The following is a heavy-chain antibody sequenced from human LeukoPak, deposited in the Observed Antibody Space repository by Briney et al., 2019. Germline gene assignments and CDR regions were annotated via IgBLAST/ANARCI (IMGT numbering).Heavy chain of an antibody. Sequence: GGSLRLSCAASGFTFNSHWMHWVRQAPGEGLVWVSRVYNDGSTTNYADSVKGRFTISRDNAKNTLYLQMNSLRAEDMAVYYCARESGSSRFFDYWGQGTLVTVSS. J-gene: IGHJ4*02. V-gene: IGHV3-74*01. CDR3: ARESGSSRFFDY. CDR1: GFTFNSHW. CDR2: VYNDGSTT. D-gene: IGHD6-6*01.